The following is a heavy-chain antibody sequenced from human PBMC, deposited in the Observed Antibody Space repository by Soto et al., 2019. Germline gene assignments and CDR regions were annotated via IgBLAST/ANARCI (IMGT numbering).Heavy chain of an antibody. Sequence: LSLTCTVSGGSISSGGYYWSWIRQHPGKGLEWIGYIYYSGRTNYNPSLKSRVTISVDTSKNQFSLKLNSVTAADTAVYYCARVFSDSSSCFDPWGQGTLVTVSS. J-gene: IGHJ5*02. CDR1: GGSISSGGYY. CDR3: ARVFSDSSSCFDP. V-gene: IGHV4-31*03. CDR2: IYYSGRT. D-gene: IGHD6-13*01.